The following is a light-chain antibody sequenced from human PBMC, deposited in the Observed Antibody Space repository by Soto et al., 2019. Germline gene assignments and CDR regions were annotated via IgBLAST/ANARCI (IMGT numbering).Light chain of an antibody. Sequence: DIQMTQSPSSLSASVGDRVTITCQASQDISIFVNWYQQKPGKAPKLLIYDAYNLETGVPSRFSGSGSATDVTVTIISLHTQDLATCYCQHCDNDPRTFGQRTKVDIK. CDR2: DAY. CDR1: QDISIF. CDR3: QHCDNDPRT. J-gene: IGKJ1*01. V-gene: IGKV1-33*01.